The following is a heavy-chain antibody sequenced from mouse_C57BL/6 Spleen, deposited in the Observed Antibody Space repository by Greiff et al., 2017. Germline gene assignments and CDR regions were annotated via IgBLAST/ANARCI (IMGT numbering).Heavy chain of an antibody. Sequence: VQLQQSGPELVKPGASVKIPCKASGYTFTDYNLDWVKQSHGKSLEWIGDINPNNGGTIYNQKFKGKATLTVDKSSSTAYMELRSLTSEDTAVYYGARKADYYGRRNYFDYWGQGTTLTVSS. V-gene: IGHV1-18*01. CDR2: INPNNGGT. D-gene: IGHD1-1*01. CDR3: ARKADYYGRRNYFDY. J-gene: IGHJ2*01. CDR1: GYTFTDYN.